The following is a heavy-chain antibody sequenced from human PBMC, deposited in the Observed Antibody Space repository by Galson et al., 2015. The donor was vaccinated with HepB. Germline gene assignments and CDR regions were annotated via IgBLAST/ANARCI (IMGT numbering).Heavy chain of an antibody. J-gene: IGHJ4*02. Sequence: SVKVSCKASGGTFSSYAISWVRQAPGQGLEWMGGIIPIFGTANYAQKFQGRVTITADESTSTAYMELSSLRSEDTAVYYCARESSGWYYFDYWGQGTLVTVSS. CDR2: IIPIFGTA. CDR1: GGTFSSYA. CDR3: ARESSGWYYFDY. D-gene: IGHD6-19*01. V-gene: IGHV1-69*13.